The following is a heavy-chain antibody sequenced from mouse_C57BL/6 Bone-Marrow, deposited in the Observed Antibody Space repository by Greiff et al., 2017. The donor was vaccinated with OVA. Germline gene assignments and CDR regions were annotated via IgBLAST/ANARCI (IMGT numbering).Heavy chain of an antibody. CDR2: ISDGGSYT. V-gene: IGHV5-4*01. CDR3: NYFDY. J-gene: IGHJ2*01. CDR1: GFTFSSYA. Sequence: EVQLQESGGGLVKPGGSLKLSCAASGFTFSSYAVSWVRQTPEKRLEWVATISDGGSYTYYPDNVKGRFTISRDNAKNNLYLQMSHLKSEDTAMYYCNYFDYWGQGTTLTVSS.